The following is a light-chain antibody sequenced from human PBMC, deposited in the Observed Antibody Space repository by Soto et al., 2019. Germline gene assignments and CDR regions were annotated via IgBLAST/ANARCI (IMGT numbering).Light chain of an antibody. J-gene: IGKJ1*01. CDR3: QQYGSSSWT. V-gene: IGKV3-20*01. CDR1: QSVSSSY. Sequence: EIVLMQSPGTLSLSPGERATLSCRASQSVSSSYLAWYQQKPGQAPRLLIYGASSRATGIPDRFSGSGSGTDFTLTISRLEPEDFAVYYCQQYGSSSWTLGQGTKVDIK. CDR2: GAS.